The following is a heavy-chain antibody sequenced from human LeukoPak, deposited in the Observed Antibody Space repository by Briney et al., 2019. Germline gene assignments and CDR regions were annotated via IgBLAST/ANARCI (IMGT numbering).Heavy chain of an antibody. V-gene: IGHV3-7*05. CDR2: IKQDGSAK. CDR1: GFTFSSYW. D-gene: IGHD3-3*01. Sequence: GGSLRLSCAASGFTFSSYWMCWVRQAPGKGLEWVANIKQDGSAKYYVDSVKGRFTISRDNAKNSLYLQMNSLRAEDTAVYYCARDMSIYDFWSGYQNWFDPWGQGTLVTVSS. J-gene: IGHJ5*02. CDR3: ARDMSIYDFWSGYQNWFDP.